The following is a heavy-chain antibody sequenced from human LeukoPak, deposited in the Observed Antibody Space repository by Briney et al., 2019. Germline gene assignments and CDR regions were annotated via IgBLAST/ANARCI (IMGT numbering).Heavy chain of an antibody. D-gene: IGHD4-11*01. V-gene: IGHV4-39*01. CDR1: GDSITSSSYY. Sequence: SETLSLTCSVSGDSITSSSYYWGWVRQPPEKGLEWIGSVYYTGGTNYSPSLKSRVTISIDTSKNQFSLKLSSVTAADTAVYYCARAGYSNYGYYYYFYYMDVWGKGTTVTVSS. CDR2: VYYTGGT. J-gene: IGHJ6*03. CDR3: ARAGYSNYGYYYYFYYMDV.